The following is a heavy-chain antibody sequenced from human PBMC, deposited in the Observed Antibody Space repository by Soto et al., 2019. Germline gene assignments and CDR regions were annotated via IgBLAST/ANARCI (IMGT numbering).Heavy chain of an antibody. CDR3: AKDMDSGVWFGELTYGMDV. D-gene: IGHD3-10*01. J-gene: IGHJ6*02. CDR1: GFALSSYS. Sequence: GGSLRLSCAASGFALSSYSIGWVRQAPGKGLEWVSFTFNFDGSLYYADSVKGRFAISRDNAKNSLYLQMNSLRAEDTALYYCAKDMDSGVWFGELTYGMDVWGQGTTVTVSS. CDR2: TFNFDGSL. V-gene: IGHV3-21*04.